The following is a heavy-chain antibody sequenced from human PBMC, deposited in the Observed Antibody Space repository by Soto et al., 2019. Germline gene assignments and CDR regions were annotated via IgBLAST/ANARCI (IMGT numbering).Heavy chain of an antibody. CDR1: GFTFSSYA. Sequence: EVQLLESGGGLVQPGGSLRLSCAASGFTFSSYAMSWVRQAPGKGLEWVSAISGSGGSTYYADSVKGRFTISRDNSKNPLYLQRNSLRAEDTAVYYCAKGLGYSYGYIYFDYWGQGTLVTVSS. V-gene: IGHV3-23*01. CDR2: ISGSGGST. J-gene: IGHJ4*02. CDR3: AKGLGYSYGYIYFDY. D-gene: IGHD5-18*01.